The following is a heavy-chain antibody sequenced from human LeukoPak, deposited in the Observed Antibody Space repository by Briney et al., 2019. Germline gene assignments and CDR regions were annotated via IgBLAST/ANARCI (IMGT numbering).Heavy chain of an antibody. CDR2: IHYSGRT. CDR3: ARDVDADSGIWFDP. J-gene: IGHJ5*02. CDR1: SGSISTYY. Sequence: SETLSLTCTVSSGSISTYYWSWIRQPPGRGLEWIGYIHYSGRTNYNPSLKSRVTISVDMSKNQFSLKLTSVTAADTAVYYCARDVDADSGIWFDPWGQGTQVTVSS. D-gene: IGHD4-17*01. V-gene: IGHV4-59*01.